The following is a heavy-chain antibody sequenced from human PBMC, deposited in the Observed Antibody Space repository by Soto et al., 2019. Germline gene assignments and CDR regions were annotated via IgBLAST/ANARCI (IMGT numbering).Heavy chain of an antibody. CDR3: ARDLTIGENY. J-gene: IGHJ4*02. V-gene: IGHV1-2*02. Sequence: ASVKVSCKASGYTFTGYFIHWVRQAPGQGLEWMGGINPNSGGTNYAQKFQGRVTMTRDTSIGTAYMELNRLRSDDTAVYYCARDLTIGENYWGQGTLVTVSS. CDR2: INPNSGGT. CDR1: GYTFTGYF. D-gene: IGHD3-9*01.